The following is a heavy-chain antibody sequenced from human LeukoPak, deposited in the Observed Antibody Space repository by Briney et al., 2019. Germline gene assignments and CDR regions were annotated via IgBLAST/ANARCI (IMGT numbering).Heavy chain of an antibody. CDR2: INHSGST. D-gene: IGHD3-10*01. V-gene: IGHV4-34*01. CDR3: ARLRRCGSGSYYNYYYYYMDV. J-gene: IGHJ6*03. Sequence: SETLSLTCAVYGGSFSGYYWSWIRQPPGKGLEWIGEINHSGSTNYNPSLKSRVTISVDTSKNQFSLKLSSVTAADTAVYYCARLRRCGSGSYYNYYYYYMDVWGKGTTVTISS. CDR1: GGSFSGYY.